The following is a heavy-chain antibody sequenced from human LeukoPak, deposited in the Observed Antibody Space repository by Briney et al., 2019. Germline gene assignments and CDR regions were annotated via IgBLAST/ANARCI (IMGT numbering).Heavy chain of an antibody. CDR2: ISYDGSNK. CDR3: ARSPGIAAPDY. Sequence: GGSLRLSCAASGFTFSSYALHWVRQAPGKGLEWVAVISYDGSNKYYADSVKGRFTISRDNSKNTLYLQMNSLRAEDTAVYYCARSPGIAAPDYWGQGTLVTVSS. V-gene: IGHV3-30-3*01. J-gene: IGHJ4*02. D-gene: IGHD6-13*01. CDR1: GFTFSSYA.